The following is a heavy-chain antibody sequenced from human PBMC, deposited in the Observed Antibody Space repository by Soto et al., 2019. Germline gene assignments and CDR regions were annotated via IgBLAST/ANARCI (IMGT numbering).Heavy chain of an antibody. CDR3: ASRPSDVKYYGVFDY. J-gene: IGHJ4*02. Sequence: GGSLRLSCEASGITFSRHWITWGRHSPFKGLEWVANINEDGSEKFYVDSVKGRFTISRDNVKNSLFLQMNDLRAEDTAVYHCASRPSDVKYYGVFDYWGQGTVVTVSS. D-gene: IGHD3-3*01. CDR2: INEDGSEK. V-gene: IGHV3-7*03. CDR1: GITFSRHW.